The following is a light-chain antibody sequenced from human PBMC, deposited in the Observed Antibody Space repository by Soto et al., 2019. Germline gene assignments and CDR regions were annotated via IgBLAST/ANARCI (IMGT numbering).Light chain of an antibody. Sequence: VMTQSPATLSLSPGERATLSCRASQSVSSSLACYQQKHGQAPRLLISDTSNRATGIPARFSGSGSGTDFTLTISSLEPEDFAVYYCQQRSDWRITFGQGTRLEI. J-gene: IGKJ5*01. V-gene: IGKV3-11*01. CDR3: QQRSDWRIT. CDR2: DTS. CDR1: QSVSSS.